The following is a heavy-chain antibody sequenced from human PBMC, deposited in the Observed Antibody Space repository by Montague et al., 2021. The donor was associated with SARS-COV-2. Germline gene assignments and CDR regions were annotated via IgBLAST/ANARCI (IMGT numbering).Heavy chain of an antibody. CDR3: LGELSLSLDY. Sequence: SLRLSCAASGFTFSSYAMHWVRQAPGKGLEWVAVISYDGSNKYYADSVKGLFTISRDNSKNTLYLQMNSLRAEDTAMYYCLGELSLSLDYWDQGTLVTLT. D-gene: IGHD3-16*02. J-gene: IGHJ4*02. CDR1: GFTFSSYA. V-gene: IGHV3-30-3*01. CDR2: ISYDGSNK.